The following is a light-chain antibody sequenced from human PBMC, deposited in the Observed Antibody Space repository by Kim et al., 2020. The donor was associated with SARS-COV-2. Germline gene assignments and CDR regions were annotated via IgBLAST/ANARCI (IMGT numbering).Light chain of an antibody. Sequence: ELTQPPSASGTPGQRVTISCSGGSSNIGSNYVFWYLHLPGTAPKLLIYRNNQRPSGVPDRFSGSKSGTSASLAISGLRSEDEADYYCAAWDDSLSGPVVGGGTKLTVL. V-gene: IGLV1-47*01. CDR3: AAWDDSLSGPV. CDR1: SSNIGSNY. CDR2: RNN. J-gene: IGLJ3*02.